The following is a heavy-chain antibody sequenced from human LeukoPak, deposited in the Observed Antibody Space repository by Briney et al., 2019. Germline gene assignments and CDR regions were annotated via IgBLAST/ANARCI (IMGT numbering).Heavy chain of an antibody. CDR1: GGSFSGYY. D-gene: IGHD3-22*01. Sequence: PSETLSLTCAVYGGSFSGYYWSWIRQPPGKGLEWIGEINHSGSTNYNPSLKSRVTISVDTSKNQFSLKLSSVTAADTAVYYCARAWNTMIVVFDYWGQGTLVTVSS. J-gene: IGHJ4*02. CDR3: ARAWNTMIVVFDY. CDR2: INHSGST. V-gene: IGHV4-34*01.